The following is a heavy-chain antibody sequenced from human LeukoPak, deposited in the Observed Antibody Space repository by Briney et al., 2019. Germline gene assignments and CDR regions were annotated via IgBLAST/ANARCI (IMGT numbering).Heavy chain of an antibody. CDR2: IKQDGSEK. V-gene: IGHV3-7*01. CDR3: ARDGLPDTVIMLYYYYGMDV. D-gene: IGHD4-11*01. CDR1: GFTFSSNW. Sequence: GGSLRLSCAASGFTFSSNWMSWVRQAPGKGLEWVANIKQDGSEKYYVDSVKGRFTISRDNAKNSLYLQMNSLGAEDTAVYYCARDGLPDTVIMLYYYYGMDVWGQGTTVTVSS. J-gene: IGHJ6*02.